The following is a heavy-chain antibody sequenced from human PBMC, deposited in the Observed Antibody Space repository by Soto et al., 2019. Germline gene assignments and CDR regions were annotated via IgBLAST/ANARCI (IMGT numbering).Heavy chain of an antibody. Sequence: ASVKVSCKASGYTFTGDDMHWVRQAPGQGREWMGWINPNSGGTNYAQKFQGRVTMTRDTSISTAYMELSRLRSDDTAVYYCARVAARPLRYFDYWGQGTLVTVSS. CDR1: GYTFTGDD. D-gene: IGHD6-6*01. CDR2: INPNSGGT. CDR3: ARVAARPLRYFDY. V-gene: IGHV1-2*02. J-gene: IGHJ4*02.